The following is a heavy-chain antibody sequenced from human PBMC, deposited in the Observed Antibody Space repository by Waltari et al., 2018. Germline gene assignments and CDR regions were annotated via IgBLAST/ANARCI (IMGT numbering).Heavy chain of an antibody. CDR1: GGSISSSSYY. J-gene: IGHJ4*02. CDR2: IYYSGST. CDR3: ARRSEAVPFDY. V-gene: IGHV4-39*01. Sequence: QLQLQESGPGLVKPSETLSLTCNVSGGSISSSSYYWGWIRQPPGKGREWIGSIYYSGSTYHNPSLKSRFTISVDTSKNQFSLKLSSVTAADTAVYYCARRSEAVPFDYWGQGTLVTVSS. D-gene: IGHD3-3*01.